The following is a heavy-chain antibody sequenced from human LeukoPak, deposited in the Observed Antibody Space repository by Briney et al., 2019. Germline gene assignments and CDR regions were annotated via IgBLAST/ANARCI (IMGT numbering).Heavy chain of an antibody. CDR2: INWNGGRT. Sequence: GGSLRLSCAASGFTFDDYGMSWVRHAPGKGLEWVSGINWNGGRTGYADSVKGRFTISRDNSKNTLYLQMNSLRAEDTAVYYCAKDRPIFGVDSDLDYWGQGTLVTVSS. V-gene: IGHV3-20*04. CDR1: GFTFDDYG. D-gene: IGHD3-3*01. CDR3: AKDRPIFGVDSDLDY. J-gene: IGHJ4*02.